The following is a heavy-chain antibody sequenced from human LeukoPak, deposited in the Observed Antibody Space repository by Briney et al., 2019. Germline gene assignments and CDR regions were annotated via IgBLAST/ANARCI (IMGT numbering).Heavy chain of an antibody. CDR2: IYPGDSDT. CDR3: ARRYCSSTSCYRDYYGMDV. D-gene: IGHD2-2*02. J-gene: IGHJ6*02. Sequence: GESLKISCKGSGYSFTNYWIGWVRQMPGKGLEWMGIIYPGDSDTRYRPSFQGQVTISADKSITTAYLQWSSLTASDTAMYYCARRYCSSTSCYRDYYGMDVWGQGTTVTVSS. V-gene: IGHV5-51*01. CDR1: GYSFTNYW.